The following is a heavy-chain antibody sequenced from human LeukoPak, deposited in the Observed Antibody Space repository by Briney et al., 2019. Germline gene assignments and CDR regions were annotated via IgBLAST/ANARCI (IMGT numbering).Heavy chain of an antibody. CDR2: IYYSGST. Sequence: PSETLSLTCTVSGGSISNYYWSWIRQPPGKGLEWIGHIYYSGSTNYNPSLKSRVTISVDTSKNQFSLKLSSVTAADTAAYYCAGGGSYLRYYFDHWGQGTLVTVSS. V-gene: IGHV4-59*08. J-gene: IGHJ4*02. CDR1: GGSISNYY. CDR3: AGGGSYLRYYFDH. D-gene: IGHD1-26*01.